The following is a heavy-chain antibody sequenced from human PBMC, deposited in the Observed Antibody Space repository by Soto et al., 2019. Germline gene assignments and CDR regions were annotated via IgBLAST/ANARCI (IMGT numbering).Heavy chain of an antibody. D-gene: IGHD3-16*01. CDR2: INLGGATT. J-gene: IGHJ4*02. V-gene: IGHV1-46*04. Sequence: QVQLVQSGAEVKKPGASVKLSCQASEYTFTDYFIHWVRQAPGQGLEWMGLINLGGATTTYAQKLQGRRTIIRDASTRTAYMELSSRRSEDTAVYYCIGGEWGRRDFDDWGQGTLVSVSS. CDR3: IGGEWGRRDFDD. CDR1: EYTFTDYF.